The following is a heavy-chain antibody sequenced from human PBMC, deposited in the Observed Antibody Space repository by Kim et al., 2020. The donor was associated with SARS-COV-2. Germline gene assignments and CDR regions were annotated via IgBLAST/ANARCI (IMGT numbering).Heavy chain of an antibody. CDR1: DFTFSGST. CDR3: HLTIVGGGFDP. CDR2: IRSKANSDAT. J-gene: IGHJ5*02. V-gene: IGHV3-73*01. D-gene: IGHD3-3*01. Sequence: GGSLRLSCAASDFTFSGSTMHWVRQASGKGLEWVGRIRSKANSDATAYAASVKGRFTISRDDSKNMAYLQMNSLKTEDTAVYYCHLTIVGGGFDPWGQGT.